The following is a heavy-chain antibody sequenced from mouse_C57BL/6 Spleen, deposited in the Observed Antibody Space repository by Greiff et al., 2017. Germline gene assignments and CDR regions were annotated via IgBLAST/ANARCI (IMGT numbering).Heavy chain of an antibody. CDR1: GYTFTSYW. Sequence: QLQQPGAELVKPGASVKLSCKASGYTFTSYWMHWVKQRPGQGLEWIGMIHPNSGSTNYNEKFKSKATLTVDKSSSTAYMQLSSLTSEDSAVYYCARSPQDYSWYFDVWGTGTTVTVSS. J-gene: IGHJ1*03. V-gene: IGHV1-64*01. CDR3: ARSPQDYSWYFDV. CDR2: IHPNSGST. D-gene: IGHD1-1*01.